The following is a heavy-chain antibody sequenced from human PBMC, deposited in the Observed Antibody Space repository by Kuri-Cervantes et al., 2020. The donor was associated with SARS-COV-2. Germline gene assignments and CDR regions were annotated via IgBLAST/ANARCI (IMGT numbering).Heavy chain of an antibody. J-gene: IGHJ4*02. Sequence: GGSLRLSCAASGFTFSSYWMHWVRQAPGKGLVWVSRINSDGSSTSYADSVKGRFTISRDNAKNTLYLQMNSLRAEDTAVYYCARVGRGVELITMIVVVITEEPFDYWGQGTLVTVSS. CDR2: INSDGSST. CDR3: ARVGRGVELITMIVVVITEEPFDY. D-gene: IGHD3-22*01. CDR1: GFTFSSYW. V-gene: IGHV3-74*01.